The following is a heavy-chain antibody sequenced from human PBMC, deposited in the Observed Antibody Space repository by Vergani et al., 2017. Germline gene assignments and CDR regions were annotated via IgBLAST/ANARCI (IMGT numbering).Heavy chain of an antibody. D-gene: IGHD2-2*01. CDR1: GGTFSSYA. Sequence: QVQLVQSGAEVKKPGSSVKVSCKASGGTFSSYAISWVRQAPGQGLEWMGGIIPIFGTANYAQKFQGRVTITADESTSTAYMELSSLRSEDTAVYYCARVGVYCSSTSCYGYYYYMDVWGKGTTVIVSS. V-gene: IGHV1-69*01. CDR2: IIPIFGTA. CDR3: ARVGVYCSSTSCYGYYYYMDV. J-gene: IGHJ6*03.